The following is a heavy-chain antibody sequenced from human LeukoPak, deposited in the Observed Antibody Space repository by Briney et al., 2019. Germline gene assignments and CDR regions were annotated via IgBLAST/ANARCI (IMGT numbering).Heavy chain of an antibody. J-gene: IGHJ6*03. D-gene: IGHD2-2*01. CDR1: GFTFSSYA. Sequence: GGSLRLSCAASGFTFSSYAMSWVRQAPGKGLEWVAVISYDENNKYYADSVKGRFTISRDNSKHTLYLQMNSLRAEDTAVYYCARFLASWDRYYMDVWGKGTTVSVSS. V-gene: IGHV3-30*01. CDR3: ARFLASWDRYYMDV. CDR2: ISYDENNK.